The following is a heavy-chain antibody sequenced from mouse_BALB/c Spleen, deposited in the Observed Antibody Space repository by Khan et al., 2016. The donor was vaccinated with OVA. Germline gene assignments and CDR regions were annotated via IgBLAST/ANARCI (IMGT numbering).Heavy chain of an antibody. J-gene: IGHJ3*01. CDR3: ASYLHYYCSSPWFPY. Sequence: EVQLVESGPSLVQPSQTLSLTCSVTGDSITSGYWNWIRKFPGNKLEFMGYISYSGSTYYNPSLKGRISITRDTSKNQYFLQLNSVTTEDTATYXCASYLHYYCSSPWFPYWGQGTLVTVSA. CDR2: ISYSGST. V-gene: IGHV3-8*02. CDR1: GDSITSGY. D-gene: IGHD1-1*01.